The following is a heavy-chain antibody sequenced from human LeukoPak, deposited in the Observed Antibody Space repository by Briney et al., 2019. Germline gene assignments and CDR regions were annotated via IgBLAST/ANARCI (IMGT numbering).Heavy chain of an antibody. CDR3: AKGRDGYRGYYFDY. Sequence: GGSLRLSGAASGFTFSSYAMSWVRQAPGKGLEWVSAISGSGGSTYYAYSVKGRFTISRDNSKNTLYLQMNSLRAEDTAVYYCAKGRDGYRGYYFDYWGQGTLVTVSS. CDR2: ISGSGGST. J-gene: IGHJ4*02. V-gene: IGHV3-23*01. CDR1: GFTFSSYA. D-gene: IGHD5-24*01.